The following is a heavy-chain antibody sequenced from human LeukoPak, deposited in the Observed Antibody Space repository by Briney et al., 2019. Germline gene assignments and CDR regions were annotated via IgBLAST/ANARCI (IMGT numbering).Heavy chain of an antibody. CDR3: ARGGTYDYVWGSYRNDIAPEAFDI. CDR2: INPNSGGT. D-gene: IGHD3-16*02. CDR1: GYTFTGDY. J-gene: IGHJ3*02. Sequence: GASVKVSWKASGYTFTGDYMHWVRQAPGQGLELIGPINPNSGGTNYTQKFQGTVTMTRDTSISTAYMELSRLRSDDTAVYYCARGGTYDYVWGSYRNDIAPEAFDIWGQGTMVTVSS. V-gene: IGHV1-2*06.